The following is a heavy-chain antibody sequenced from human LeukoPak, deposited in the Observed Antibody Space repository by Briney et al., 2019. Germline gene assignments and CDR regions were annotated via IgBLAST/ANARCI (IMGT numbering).Heavy chain of an antibody. V-gene: IGHV5-10-1*01. CDR1: GYSFTSNW. Sequence: GESLKISCKGSGYSFTSNWISWVRQMPGKGLEWMGRIDPSDSYTNYSPSFQGHVTISSDKSISTAYLQWSSLKASDTAMYYCARQPEGTWFDPWGQGTLVTVSS. CDR2: IDPSDSYT. CDR3: ARQPEGTWFDP. J-gene: IGHJ5*02. D-gene: IGHD1-1*01.